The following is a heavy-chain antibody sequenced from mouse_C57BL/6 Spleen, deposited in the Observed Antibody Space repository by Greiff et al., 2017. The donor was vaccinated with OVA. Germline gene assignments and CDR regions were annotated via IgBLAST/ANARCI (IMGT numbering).Heavy chain of an antibody. CDR2: IRNKANGYTT. D-gene: IGHD6-1*01. CDR1: GFTFTDYY. Sequence: EVQRVESGGGLVQPGGSLSLSCAASGFTFTDYYMSWVRQPPGKALEWLGFIRNKANGYTTEYSASVKGRFTISRDNSQSSLYLQMNALRAEDSATYYCASSDQFDYWGQGTTLTVSS. V-gene: IGHV7-3*01. J-gene: IGHJ2*01. CDR3: ASSDQFDY.